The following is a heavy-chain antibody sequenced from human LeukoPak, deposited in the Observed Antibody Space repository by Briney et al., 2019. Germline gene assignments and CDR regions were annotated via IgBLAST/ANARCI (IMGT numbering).Heavy chain of an antibody. CDR3: AKLLLETGGIGEEFDY. J-gene: IGHJ4*02. V-gene: IGHV3-30*02. CDR1: GFTFSSYA. Sequence: SGGSLRLSCAASGFTFSSYAMYWVRQAPGKGLEWVAFIRYDGNKKYYAGSVKGRFTISRDNSRNTVYLQMNSLTSEDTAVYYCAKLLLETGGIGEEFDYWGQGTLVTVSS. D-gene: IGHD1-26*01. CDR2: IRYDGNKK.